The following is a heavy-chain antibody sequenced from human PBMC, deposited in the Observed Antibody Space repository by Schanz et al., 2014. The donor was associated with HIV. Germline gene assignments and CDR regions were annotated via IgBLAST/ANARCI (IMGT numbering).Heavy chain of an antibody. D-gene: IGHD5-18*01. V-gene: IGHV3-30*18. J-gene: IGHJ5*02. CDR1: GFTFDSFG. CDR3: VKAYSSGFSGAGS. Sequence: QVQLAESGGGVVRPGRSLRLSCAASGFTFDSFGMHWVRQAPGKGLEWVAVTSYDGTKKHYADSVKGRFTISRDNSRNALYLHMNSLRADDTAIYYCVKAYSSGFSGAGSWGQGALVTVSS. CDR2: TSYDGTKK.